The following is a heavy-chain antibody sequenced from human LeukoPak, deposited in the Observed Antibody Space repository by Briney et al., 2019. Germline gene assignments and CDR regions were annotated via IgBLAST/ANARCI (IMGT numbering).Heavy chain of an antibody. J-gene: IGHJ6*02. V-gene: IGHV1-18*01. CDR2: ISAYKGKT. CDR1: GYTFTSYG. Sequence: GASVKVSCKASGYTFTSYGISWVGQAPGLGLEWMGWISAYKGKTNYPQKLQGRGTMTTDTSTSTAYMELRSLRSDDPAVYSCASGYYPESTDVWGQGTTVAASS. CDR3: ASGYYPESTDV. D-gene: IGHD3-22*01.